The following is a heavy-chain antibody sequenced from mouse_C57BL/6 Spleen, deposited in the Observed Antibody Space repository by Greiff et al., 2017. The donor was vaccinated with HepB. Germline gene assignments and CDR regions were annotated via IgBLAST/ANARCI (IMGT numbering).Heavy chain of an antibody. CDR1: GFTFSSYT. J-gene: IGHJ2*01. V-gene: IGHV5-9*01. CDR3: ARRGEWVFDY. CDR2: ISGGGGKI. Sequence: EVQVVESGGGLVKPGGSLKLSCAASGFTFSSYTMSWVRQTPEKRLEWVATISGGGGKIYYPDSVKGRFTISRDNAKNTLYLQMSSLRSEDTALYYCARRGEWVFDYWGQGTTLTVSS.